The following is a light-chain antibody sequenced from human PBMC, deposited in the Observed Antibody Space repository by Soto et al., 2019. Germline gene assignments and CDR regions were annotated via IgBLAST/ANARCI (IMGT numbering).Light chain of an antibody. CDR1: SSDVGSYNY. V-gene: IGLV2-14*01. J-gene: IGLJ1*01. CDR3: SSYTSSSTL. CDR2: EVS. Sequence: QSALTQPASVSGSPGQSITISCTGTSSDVGSYNYVSWYQQHPGKAPKLMIYEVSDRPSGISSRFSGSKSGNTASLTISGLQTEDEADYYCSSYTSSSTLFGTGTNFTGL.